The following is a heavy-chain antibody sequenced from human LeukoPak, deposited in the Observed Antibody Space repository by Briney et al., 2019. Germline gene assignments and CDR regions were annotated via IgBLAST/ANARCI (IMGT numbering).Heavy chain of an antibody. CDR1: GFTFSSHW. CDR2: ISSSGTTI. D-gene: IGHD3-10*01. J-gene: IGHJ4*02. CDR3: AREGSTLGSSGSGSHYNFDY. V-gene: IGHV3-48*03. Sequence: GGSLRLSCAASGFTFSSHWMSWVRQAPGKGPEWVSYISSSGTTIYYADSVRGRFTISRDNAKNSLYLQMNSLRAEDTAVYYCAREGSTLGSSGSGSHYNFDYWGQGTLVTVSS.